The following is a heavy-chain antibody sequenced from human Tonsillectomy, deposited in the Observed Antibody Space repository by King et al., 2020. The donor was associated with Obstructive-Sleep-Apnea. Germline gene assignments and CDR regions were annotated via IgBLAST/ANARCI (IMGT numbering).Heavy chain of an antibody. CDR2: IYSGGST. CDR1: GFTVSSNY. J-gene: IGHJ4*02. Sequence: VQLVESGGGLVQPGGSLRLSCAASGFTVSSNYMSWVRQAPGKGLEWVSVIYSGGSTYYADSVKGRFTISRDNSKNTLYLQMNSLRAEDTAVYYCARGLVGEMATIRGRGWAYFDYWGQGTLVTVSS. V-gene: IGHV3-66*01. CDR3: ARGLVGEMATIRGRGWAYFDY. D-gene: IGHD5-24*01.